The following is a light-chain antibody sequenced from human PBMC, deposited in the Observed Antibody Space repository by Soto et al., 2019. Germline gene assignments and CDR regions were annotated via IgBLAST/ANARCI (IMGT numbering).Light chain of an antibody. V-gene: IGLV2-23*02. CDR1: SSDVGSYNL. CDR3: CSYAGSTTWV. CDR2: EVS. Sequence: QSALTQPASVSGSPGQSISISCTGTSSDVGSYNLVSWYQQHPGKAPKLIIYEVSKRPSGVSNRFSGSESGNTASLTISGLQAEDEADYYCCSYAGSTTWVFGGGTKLTVL. J-gene: IGLJ3*02.